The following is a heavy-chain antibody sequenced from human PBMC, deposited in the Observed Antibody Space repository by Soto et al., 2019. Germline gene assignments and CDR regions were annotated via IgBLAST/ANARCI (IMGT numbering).Heavy chain of an antibody. CDR1: GGSISSGGYY. CDR3: ARADNYYDSSGYYTDY. D-gene: IGHD3-22*01. J-gene: IGHJ4*02. V-gene: IGHV4-31*03. CDR2: IYYSGST. Sequence: SETLSLTCTVSGGSISSGGYYWSWIRQHPGKGLEWIGYIYYSGSTYYNPSLKSRVTISVDTSKNQFSLKLSSVTAAGTAVYYCARADNYYDSSGYYTDYWGQGTLVTVSS.